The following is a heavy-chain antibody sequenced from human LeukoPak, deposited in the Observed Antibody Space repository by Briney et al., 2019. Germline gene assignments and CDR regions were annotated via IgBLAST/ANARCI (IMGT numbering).Heavy chain of an antibody. CDR3: AKDSPSAPVTSV. CDR2: ISDNSYTM. CDR1: GFTFSSYS. J-gene: IGHJ4*02. V-gene: IGHV3-48*01. D-gene: IGHD4-17*01. Sequence: GGSLRLSCAASGFTFSSYSMNWVRQAPGKGLEWISYISDNSYTMYTADSVKGRFTISRDNSKNTLYLQMNSLRVEDTAIFYCAKDSPSAPVTSVWGQGTLVTVSS.